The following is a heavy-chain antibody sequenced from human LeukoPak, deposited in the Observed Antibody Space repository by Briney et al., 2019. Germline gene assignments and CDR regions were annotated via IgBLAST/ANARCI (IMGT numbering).Heavy chain of an antibody. D-gene: IGHD6-19*01. J-gene: IGHJ4*02. CDR1: GGSISPYY. CDR3: ARAPYSSGWYYFDY. V-gene: IGHV4-4*07. CDR2: ISTSGSS. Sequence: SETLSLTCTVSGGSISPYYWSFIRQPAGKGLEWIGRISTSGSSKYNPSLESRVTMSVDTSKNQFSLKVTSVTAADTAMYYCARAPYSSGWYYFDYWGQGTLVTVSS.